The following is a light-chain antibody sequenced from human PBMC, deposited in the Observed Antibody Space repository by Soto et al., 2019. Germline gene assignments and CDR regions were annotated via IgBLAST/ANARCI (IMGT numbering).Light chain of an antibody. V-gene: IGLV2-14*01. CDR3: SSYTSSSTLNWV. CDR1: SSDVGGYNY. CDR2: EVS. Sequence: QSVLTQPGSVSGSPGQSITISCTGTSSDVGGYNYVSWYQQHLGKAPKLMIYEVSNRPSGVSNRFSGSKSGNTASLTISGLQAEDEADYYCSSYTSSSTLNWVFGGGTQLTVL. J-gene: IGLJ3*02.